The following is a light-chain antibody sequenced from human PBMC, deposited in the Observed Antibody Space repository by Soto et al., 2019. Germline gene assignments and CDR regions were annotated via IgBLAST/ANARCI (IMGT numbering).Light chain of an antibody. V-gene: IGKV3-15*01. Sequence: EIVMTQSPATLSVSPGERATLSCRSNQSVSSNLAWYQQKPGQAPRLLIYGASTRATGIPARFSGSESGTEFTLTISSLQSEDFAVYYCQQYNNWPYTFGQGTKVDIK. CDR3: QQYNNWPYT. CDR1: QSVSSN. J-gene: IGKJ2*01. CDR2: GAS.